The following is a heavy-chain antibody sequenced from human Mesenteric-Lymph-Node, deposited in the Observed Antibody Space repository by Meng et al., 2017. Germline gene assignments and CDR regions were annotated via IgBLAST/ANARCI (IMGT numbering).Heavy chain of an antibody. CDR1: GFTFRNYA. CDR3: ARVGSDYVTSGWFDP. D-gene: IGHD3-22*01. V-gene: IGHV3-23*01. J-gene: IGHJ5*02. CDR2: ISGSGGST. Sequence: GESLKISCAASGFTFRNYAMTWVRQAPGKGLEWVSAISGSGGSTYYADSVKGRFTISRDNAKNSLYLQMNSLRAEDTAVYYCARVGSDYVTSGWFDPWGQGTLVTVSS.